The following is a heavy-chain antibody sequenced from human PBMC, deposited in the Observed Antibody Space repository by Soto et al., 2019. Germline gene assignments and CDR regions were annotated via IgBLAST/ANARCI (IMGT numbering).Heavy chain of an antibody. D-gene: IGHD3-3*01. J-gene: IGHJ6*02. CDR3: ARFSRSSRDSDMDV. V-gene: IGHV4-59*04. CDR2: IYSSGST. CDR1: GGSISSYY. Sequence: SEILSLTCTVSGGSISSYYWSWVRQPPGRGLEWIGSIYSSGSTYYNPSLESRVTMSVDMSKNQFSLKLTSVIAVDTAVYYCARFSRSSRDSDMDVWGQGTTVTVSS.